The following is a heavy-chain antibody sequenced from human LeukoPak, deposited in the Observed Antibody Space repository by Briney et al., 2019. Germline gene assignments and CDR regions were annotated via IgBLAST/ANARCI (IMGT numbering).Heavy chain of an antibody. V-gene: IGHV4-30-4*08. CDR2: IYYSGST. D-gene: IGHD3-16*01. J-gene: IGHJ3*02. Sequence: TLKIICIVCRGSISSGDYYWSWIRQPPGKGLEWIGYIYYSGSTYYNPSLRSRVTISVDTSKNQFSLKLSSVTAADTAVYYCAREGDGLPYIWGQGTMVTVSS. CDR1: RGSISSGDYY. CDR3: AREGDGLPYI.